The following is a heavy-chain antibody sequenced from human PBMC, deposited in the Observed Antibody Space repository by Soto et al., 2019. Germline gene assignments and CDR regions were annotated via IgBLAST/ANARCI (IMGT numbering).Heavy chain of an antibody. CDR1: GFTGSSYD. Sequence: EVQRVESGSGLVQPGGTMRLSCAASGFTGSSYDMHWVRQATGKALECVSAICTARDTDYPGSVKCRFAISRETARNSLCLQINNLRAGDTAVYYCARANDDYAWGMDVWGQGTTVTV. CDR2: ICTARDT. CDR3: ARANDDYAWGMDV. D-gene: IGHD4-17*01. V-gene: IGHV3-13*04. J-gene: IGHJ6*02.